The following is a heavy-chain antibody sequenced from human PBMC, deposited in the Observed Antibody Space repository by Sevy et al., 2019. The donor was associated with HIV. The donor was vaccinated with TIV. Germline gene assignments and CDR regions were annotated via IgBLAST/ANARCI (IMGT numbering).Heavy chain of an antibody. Sequence: GGSLRLSCAASGFTFSSYAMSWVRQAPGKGLEWVSAISGSGGSTYYADSVKGRFTISRDNSKNTLYLQMNSLRAEDTAVYYCAKVQGRSDFWSGYSNDYWGQGTLVTVSS. J-gene: IGHJ4*02. CDR3: AKVQGRSDFWSGYSNDY. CDR1: GFTFSSYA. V-gene: IGHV3-23*01. CDR2: ISGSGGST. D-gene: IGHD3-3*01.